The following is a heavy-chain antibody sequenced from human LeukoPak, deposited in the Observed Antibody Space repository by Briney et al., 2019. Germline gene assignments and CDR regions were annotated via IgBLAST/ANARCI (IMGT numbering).Heavy chain of an antibody. Sequence: GGSLLLSCAASGFTFSSYSMNWVRQAPGKGLEWVSSISSSSSYIYYADSVKGRFTISRDNAKNSLYLQMNSLRAEDTAVYYCARESVVVPAANYYGMDVWGKGTTVTVSS. CDR1: GFTFSSYS. CDR2: ISSSSSYI. J-gene: IGHJ6*04. CDR3: ARESVVVPAANYYGMDV. V-gene: IGHV3-21*01. D-gene: IGHD2-2*01.